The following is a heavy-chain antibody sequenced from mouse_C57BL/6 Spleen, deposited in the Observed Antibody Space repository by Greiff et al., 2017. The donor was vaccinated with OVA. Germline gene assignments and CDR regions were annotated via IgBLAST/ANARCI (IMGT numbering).Heavy chain of an antibody. CDR3: ARRIVTTVVASDYAMDY. J-gene: IGHJ4*01. CDR2: IDPSDSYT. Sequence: VQLQQSGAELVKPGASVKLSCKASGYTFTSYWMQWVKQRPGQGLEWIGEIDPSDSYTNYNQKFKGKATLTVDTSSSTAYMQLSSLTSEDSAVYYCARRIVTTVVASDYAMDYWGQGTSVTVSS. CDR1: GYTFTSYW. V-gene: IGHV1-50*01. D-gene: IGHD1-1*01.